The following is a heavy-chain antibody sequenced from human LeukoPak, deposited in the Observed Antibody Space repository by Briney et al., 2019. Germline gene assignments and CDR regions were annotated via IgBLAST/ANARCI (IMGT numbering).Heavy chain of an antibody. J-gene: IGHJ4*02. V-gene: IGHV3-20*04. CDR1: GFTFDDYG. CDR2: INWNGGST. D-gene: IGHD2-2*01. Sequence: GGSLRLSCAASGFTFDDYGMSWVRQAPRKGLEWVSGINWNGGSTGYADSVKGRFTISRDNAKNSLYLQMNSLRAEDTAVYYCAKGYCSSTTCSVDYWGQGTLVTVSS. CDR3: AKGYCSSTTCSVDY.